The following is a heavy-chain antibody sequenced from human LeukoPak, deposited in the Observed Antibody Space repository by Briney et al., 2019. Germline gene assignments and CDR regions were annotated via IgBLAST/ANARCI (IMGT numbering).Heavy chain of an antibody. CDR1: GFTFSSYW. V-gene: IGHV3-30-3*01. D-gene: IGHD2/OR15-2a*01. CDR2: ISYDGSNK. J-gene: IGHJ6*03. CDR3: AADQNLFDYMDV. Sequence: GGSLRLSCAASGFTFSSYWMSWVRQAPGKGLEWVAIISYDGSNKYYADSVKGRFTISRDNSKNTLYLQMNSLRAEDTAVYYCAADQNLFDYMDVWGKGTTVTVSS.